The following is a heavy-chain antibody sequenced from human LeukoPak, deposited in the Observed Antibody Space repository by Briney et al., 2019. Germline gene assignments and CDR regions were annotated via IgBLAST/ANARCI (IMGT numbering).Heavy chain of an antibody. J-gene: IGHJ4*02. CDR3: ARLRGYYYGSGTHPYYFDY. Sequence: PGGSLRLSYAAAGFTFSSYWMSWVRQAPGKGLEWVANIKQDGSEKYYVDSVKGRFTISRDNAKNSLYLQMNSLRAEDTAVYYCARLRGYYYGSGTHPYYFDYWGQGTLVTVSS. D-gene: IGHD3-10*01. CDR1: GFTFSSYW. CDR2: IKQDGSEK. V-gene: IGHV3-7*01.